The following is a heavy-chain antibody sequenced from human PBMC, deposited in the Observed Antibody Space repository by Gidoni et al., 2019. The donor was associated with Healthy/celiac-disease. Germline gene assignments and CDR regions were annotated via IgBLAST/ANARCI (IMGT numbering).Heavy chain of an antibody. Sequence: QVQLQESGPGLVKPSETLSLTCTVSGGSISSYYWSWIRQPPGKGLEWIGYIYYSGSTNYNPSLKSRVTISVDTSKNQFSLKLSSVTAADTAVYYCARVRLVPDPDYGDYGFDYWGQGTLVTVSS. CDR1: GGSISSYY. CDR3: ARVRLVPDPDYGDYGFDY. D-gene: IGHD4-17*01. J-gene: IGHJ4*02. CDR2: IYYSGST. V-gene: IGHV4-59*01.